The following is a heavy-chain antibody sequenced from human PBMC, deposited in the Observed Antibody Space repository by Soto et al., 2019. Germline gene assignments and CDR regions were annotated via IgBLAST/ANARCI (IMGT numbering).Heavy chain of an antibody. CDR1: GFTFSSYA. CDR2: ISGSGGTT. CDR3: ARDGQYDLLTGQWAPFDY. V-gene: IGHV3-23*01. D-gene: IGHD3-9*01. Sequence: EVHLLESGGDLVQPGGSLRLSCAASGFTFSSYAMSWVRLTPGKRLEWVSSISGSGGTTYYADSVKGRFTISRDNSKNTLYLQVNSLRAEDTAEYYCARDGQYDLLTGQWAPFDYWGQGTLVTVSS. J-gene: IGHJ4*02.